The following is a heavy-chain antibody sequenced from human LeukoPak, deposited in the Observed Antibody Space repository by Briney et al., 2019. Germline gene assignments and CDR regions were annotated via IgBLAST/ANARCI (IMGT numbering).Heavy chain of an antibody. J-gene: IGHJ4*02. CDR2: IYYSGST. CDR3: ARGRVVRGLIMMSLKNYFLDY. Sequence: NTSETLSLTCTVSGGSISSYYWSWIRQPPGKGLEWIGYIYYSGSTNYNPSLKSRITLSVDTSKNQFSLKLRSVTAADTAVYFCARGRVVRGLIMMSLKNYFLDYWGQGTLVTVSS. CDR1: GGSISSYY. D-gene: IGHD3-10*01. V-gene: IGHV4-59*12.